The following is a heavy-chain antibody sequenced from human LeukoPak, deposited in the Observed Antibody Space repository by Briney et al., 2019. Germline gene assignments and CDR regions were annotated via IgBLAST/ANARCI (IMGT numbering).Heavy chain of an antibody. CDR3: AKSGLSHPGAYYYYYYMDV. J-gene: IGHJ6*03. CDR2: IYHSGST. CDR1: GGSISSGGYY. Sequence: SETLTLTCTVSGGSISSGGYYWSWIRQPPGKGLEWIGYIYHSGSTYYNPSLKSRVTISVDRSKNQFSLKLSSVTAADTAVYYCAKSGLSHPGAYYYYYYMDVWGKGTTVTVSS. V-gene: IGHV4-30-2*01. D-gene: IGHD3-3*01.